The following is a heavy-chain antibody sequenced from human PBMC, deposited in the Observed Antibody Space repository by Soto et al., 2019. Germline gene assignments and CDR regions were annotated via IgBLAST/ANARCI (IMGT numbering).Heavy chain of an antibody. V-gene: IGHV4-59*11. J-gene: IGHJ3*01. CDR3: ARGNDWKSSTFGL. Sequence: QVQLQESGPGLVKPSETLSLTCTVAGGSLTDHYWNWFRQSPGKGLHWIGYVYYSGGTNYNPSLKSRVTMSVDTSKNQFSLNLRSVAAEDTAVYYCARGNDWKSSTFGLWGQGTMVSVSS. D-gene: IGHD2-21*01. CDR2: VYYSGGT. CDR1: GGSLTDHY.